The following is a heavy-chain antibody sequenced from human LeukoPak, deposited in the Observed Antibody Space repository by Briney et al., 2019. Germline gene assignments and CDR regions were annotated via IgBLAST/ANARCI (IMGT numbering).Heavy chain of an antibody. D-gene: IGHD3-22*01. CDR3: TTEIDYYDSSGLDY. Sequence: GGSLRLSCTASGFTFNNAWMSWVRQAPGKGLEWVGRITYKTNGGTADYAAPLKGRFTISRDDSKDTVYLQMNSLKTEDTAVYYCTTEIDYYDSSGLDYWGQGTLVTVSS. J-gene: IGHJ4*02. CDR1: GFTFNNAW. CDR2: ITYKTNGGTA. V-gene: IGHV3-15*01.